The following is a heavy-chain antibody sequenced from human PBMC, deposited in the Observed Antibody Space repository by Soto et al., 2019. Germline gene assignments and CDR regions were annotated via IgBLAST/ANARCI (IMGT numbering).Heavy chain of an antibody. Sequence: DVQLLDSGGGLVQPGRSLRLSCAASGFTFSNYAMSWVRQAPGKGLEWVSTIRASGVTTFYADSARGRFTISRDNSKNTLSLQMNSLTADDTVIYYCAKGAIGRLDYWGQGTLVTVSS. CDR2: IRASGVTT. CDR1: GFTFSNYA. V-gene: IGHV3-23*01. CDR3: AKGAIGRLDY. D-gene: IGHD1-26*01. J-gene: IGHJ4*02.